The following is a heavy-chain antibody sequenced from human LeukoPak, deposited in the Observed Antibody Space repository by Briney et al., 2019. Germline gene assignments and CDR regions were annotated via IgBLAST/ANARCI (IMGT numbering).Heavy chain of an antibody. V-gene: IGHV3-30-3*01. CDR1: GFTFSSYA. Sequence: GGSLRLSCTASGFTFSSYAMHWVRQAPGKGLEWVAIISYDGSNKYYADSVEGRFTISRDNSKNTLYLQMNSLRAEDTAVYYCARVVNGPHWGQGTLVTVSS. CDR2: ISYDGSNK. J-gene: IGHJ4*02. D-gene: IGHD2-2*01. CDR3: ARVVNGPH.